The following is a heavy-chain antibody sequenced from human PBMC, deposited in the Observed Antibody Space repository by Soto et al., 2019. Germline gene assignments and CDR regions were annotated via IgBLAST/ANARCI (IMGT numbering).Heavy chain of an antibody. CDR2: INHSGST. CDR1: GGSFSGYY. Sequence: QVELQQWGAGLLKPSETLSLTCAVYGGSFSGYYWSGIRQPPGKGLEWIGEINHSGSTNYNPSLKSRVTISVDTSKNQFSLKLSSVTAADTAVYYCARALGHGGAFDIWGQGTIVIVSS. D-gene: IGHD7-27*01. V-gene: IGHV4-34*01. J-gene: IGHJ3*02. CDR3: ARALGHGGAFDI.